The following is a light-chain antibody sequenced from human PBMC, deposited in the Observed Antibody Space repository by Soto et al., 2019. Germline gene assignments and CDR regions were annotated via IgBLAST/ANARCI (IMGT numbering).Light chain of an antibody. CDR3: SSYTSGSTRVV. V-gene: IGLV2-14*03. CDR2: DVS. Sequence: QSVLTQPASVSGSPGQSITMSCTGTSSDVGGHNFVSWYQQHPGKAPKLMLYDVSLRPSGVSNRFSGSKSGNTASLTTSGLQVEDEADYYCSSYTSGSTRVVFGGGTKLTVL. CDR1: SSDVGGHNF. J-gene: IGLJ2*01.